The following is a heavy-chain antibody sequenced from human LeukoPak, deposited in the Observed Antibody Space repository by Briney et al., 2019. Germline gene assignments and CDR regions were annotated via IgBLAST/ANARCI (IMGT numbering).Heavy chain of an antibody. D-gene: IGHD3-10*01. J-gene: IGHJ4*02. Sequence: SSETLSLTCAVSGYSISSGYYWGWIRQPPGKGLEWIGSIYHSGSTYYNPSLKSRVTISVDTSKNQFSLKLSSVTAADTAVYYCARAGGSGSYDYWGQGTLATVSS. V-gene: IGHV4-38-2*01. CDR2: IYHSGST. CDR1: GYSISSGYY. CDR3: ARAGGSGSYDY.